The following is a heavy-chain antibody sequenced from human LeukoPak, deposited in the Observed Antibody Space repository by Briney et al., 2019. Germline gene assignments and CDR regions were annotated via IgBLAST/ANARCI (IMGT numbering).Heavy chain of an antibody. CDR1: GFTFKNYA. CDR2: ITGSGGTT. J-gene: IGHJ4*02. CDR3: AKWGDYDILTGYYDPDY. V-gene: IGHV3-23*01. Sequence: PGGSLRLSCAASGFTFKNYAMSWVRQAPGKGLEWVSAITGSGGTTFYADSVKGRFTISRDNSKNTLYLQMNSLRAEDTAVYYCAKWGDYDILTGYYDPDYWGQGTLVTVSS. D-gene: IGHD3-9*01.